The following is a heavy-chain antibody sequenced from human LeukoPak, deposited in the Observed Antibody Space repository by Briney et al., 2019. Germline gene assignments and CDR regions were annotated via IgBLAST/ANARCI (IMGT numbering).Heavy chain of an antibody. CDR1: GGSISSGSYY. CDR2: IYTSGST. V-gene: IGHV4-61*02. CDR3: ARDSTRYDSSGYYYFAFDI. J-gene: IGHJ3*02. Sequence: SETLSLTCTVSGGSISSGSYYWSWIRQPAGKGLEWIGRIYTSGSTNYNPSLKSRVTISVDTSKTQFSLKLSSVTAADTAVYYCARDSTRYDSSGYYYFAFDIWGQGTMVTVSS. D-gene: IGHD3-22*01.